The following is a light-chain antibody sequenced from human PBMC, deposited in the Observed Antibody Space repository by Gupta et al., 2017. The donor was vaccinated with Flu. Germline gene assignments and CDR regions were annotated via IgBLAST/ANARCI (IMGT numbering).Light chain of an antibody. CDR1: SSDVGAYNY. V-gene: IGLV2-11*01. J-gene: IGLJ2*01. CDR2: DLT. Sequence: QSALTQPRSVSGSPGQSVAISCTGTSSDVGAYNYVSWYQQHPGNVPKLIIYDLTKGPSGVPSRFTGSTSGTTASLTLSALQPDDEAYYHCAAIGAASFFGGGTKLTVL. CDR3: AAIGAASF.